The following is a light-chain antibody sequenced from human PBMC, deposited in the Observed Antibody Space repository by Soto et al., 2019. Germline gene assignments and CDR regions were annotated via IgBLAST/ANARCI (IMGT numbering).Light chain of an antibody. Sequence: EIVMTQSPATLSVSPGERATLSCRASQSVSSNLAWYQQTPGQAPRLLFYGASTRPTGIPARFSGSGSGTEFTLSISSLQSEDFAVYYCQQYNNWPWTFGQGTKVEIK. CDR3: QQYNNWPWT. V-gene: IGKV3-15*01. CDR1: QSVSSN. CDR2: GAS. J-gene: IGKJ1*01.